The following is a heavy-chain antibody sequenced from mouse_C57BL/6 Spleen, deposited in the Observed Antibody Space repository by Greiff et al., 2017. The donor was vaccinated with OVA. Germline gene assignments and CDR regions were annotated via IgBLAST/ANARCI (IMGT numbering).Heavy chain of an antibody. Sequence: VQLQQSGAELMKPGASVKLSCKATGYTFTGYWIEWVKQRPGHGLEWIGEILPGSGGTNYNEKFKGKATFTADTSSNTAYMQLSSLTPEDSATYYCASRLCGSSSWFAYWGQGTMVTVSA. CDR2: ILPGSGGT. D-gene: IGHD1-1*01. CDR1: GYTFTGYW. J-gene: IGHJ3*01. V-gene: IGHV1-9*01. CDR3: ASRLCGSSSWFAY.